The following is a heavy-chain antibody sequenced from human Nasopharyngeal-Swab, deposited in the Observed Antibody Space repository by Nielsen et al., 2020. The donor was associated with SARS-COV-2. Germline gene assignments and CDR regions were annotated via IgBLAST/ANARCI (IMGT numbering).Heavy chain of an antibody. CDR3: ANNRLGVAATFDN. D-gene: IGHD2-15*01. V-gene: IGHV3-23*01. J-gene: IGHJ4*02. CDR2: LSSSGDKT. CDR1: GFTFNTYA. Sequence: GGSLRLSCVASGFTFNTYAMSWLRQAPGKGPEWVAGLSSSGDKTYYTDSVRGRFTISRDNSKNTVHLQMNSLRAEDTATYYCANNRLGVAATFDNWGQGTLVTVSS.